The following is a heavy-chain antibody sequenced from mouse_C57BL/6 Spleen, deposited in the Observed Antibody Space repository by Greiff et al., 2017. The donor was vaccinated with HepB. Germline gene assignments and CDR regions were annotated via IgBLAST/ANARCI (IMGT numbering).Heavy chain of an antibody. CDR2: IWSGGST. CDR3: AKGLLRYWYFDV. V-gene: IGHV2-2*01. Sequence: VQLQQSGPGLVQPSQSLSITCTVSGFSLTSYGVHWVRQSPGKGLEWLGVIWSGGSTDYNAAFISRLSISKDNSKSQVFFKMNSLQADDTAIYYCAKGLLRYWYFDVWGTGTTVTVSS. D-gene: IGHD1-1*01. CDR1: GFSLTSYG. J-gene: IGHJ1*03.